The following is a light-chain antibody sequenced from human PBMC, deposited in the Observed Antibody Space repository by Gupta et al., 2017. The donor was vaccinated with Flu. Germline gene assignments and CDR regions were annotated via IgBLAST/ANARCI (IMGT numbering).Light chain of an antibody. J-gene: IGKJ2*03. Sequence: AIRMTQSPSSFSASTGDRVTITCRASQGISSYLAWYQQKPGKAPKLLIYAASTWQRGVPSRFSGSGFGTDFTLTISCRQSEDFATYYCQQYDSYPPYSFGQGTKLEIK. CDR3: QQYDSYPPYS. CDR2: AAS. CDR1: QGISSY. V-gene: IGKV1-8*01.